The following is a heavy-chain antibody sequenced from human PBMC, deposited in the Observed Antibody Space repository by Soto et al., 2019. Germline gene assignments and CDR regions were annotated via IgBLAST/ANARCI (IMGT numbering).Heavy chain of an antibody. J-gene: IGHJ4*02. V-gene: IGHV3-21*01. CDR2: ISSSSSYI. CDR1: GFTFSSYS. Sequence: GGSLRLSCAASGFTFSSYSMNWVRQAPGKGLEWVSSISSSSSYIYYADSVKGRFTISRDNAKNSLYLQMNSLRAEDTAVYYCARAGRITGTIADPLCWGQGTLVTVSS. D-gene: IGHD1-20*01. CDR3: ARAGRITGTIADPLC.